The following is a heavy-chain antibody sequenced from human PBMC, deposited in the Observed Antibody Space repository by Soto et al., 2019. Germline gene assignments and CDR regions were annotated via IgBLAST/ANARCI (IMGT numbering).Heavy chain of an antibody. CDR1: GGSFSGYY. J-gene: IGHJ4*02. D-gene: IGHD4-17*01. CDR3: ARGLTTPTY. V-gene: IGHV4-34*01. CDR2: INHSGST. Sequence: SETLSLTCAVYGGSFSGYYWSWIRQPPGKGLEWIGEINHSGSTNYNPSLKSRVTISVDTSKNLFSLKLSSVTAADTAVYYCARGLTTPTYWGEGTLVTVSS.